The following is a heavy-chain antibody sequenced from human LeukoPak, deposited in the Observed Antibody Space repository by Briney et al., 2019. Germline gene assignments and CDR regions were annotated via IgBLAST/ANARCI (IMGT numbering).Heavy chain of an antibody. CDR3: AIWASGNY. CDR1: GFTFNRSW. CDR2: MDPSGSQK. D-gene: IGHD3-10*01. Sequence: GGSLRLSCAASGFTFNRSWMNWVRQAPGKGLEWVANMDPSGSQKRYVDSVKGRLTISKDNPGTSLYLEMNSLRTEDTAIYYCAIWASGNYWGQGTLVTASS. V-gene: IGHV3-7*01. J-gene: IGHJ4*02.